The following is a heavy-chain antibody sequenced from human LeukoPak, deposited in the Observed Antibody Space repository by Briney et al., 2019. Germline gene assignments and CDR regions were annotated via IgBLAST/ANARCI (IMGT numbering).Heavy chain of an antibody. CDR3: ARDFSSGWYPKDVFDI. CDR2: INPNSGGT. Sequence: ASVKVSCKASGYNLTGYYMHWVRHAPRQGLEWMGRINPNSGGTKYAQKFRGRVTMTRDTSISTAYMELSRLRSDDTAVYYCARDFSSGWYPKDVFDIWGQGTMVTVSS. V-gene: IGHV1-2*06. CDR1: GYNLTGYY. D-gene: IGHD6-19*01. J-gene: IGHJ3*02.